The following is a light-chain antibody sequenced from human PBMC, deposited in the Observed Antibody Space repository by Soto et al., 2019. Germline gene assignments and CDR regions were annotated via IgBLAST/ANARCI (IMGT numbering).Light chain of an antibody. CDR1: SSDVGGYDY. J-gene: IGLJ1*01. Sequence: QSALTQPASVSGSPGQSITISCTGTSSDVGGYDYVSWYQQHPGKAPKLLIYEVKKRPLGISNRFSGSKSGNTASLAISGLQADDEADYYCGSWDSSLSAYVFGTGTKVTVL. V-gene: IGLV2-14*01. CDR3: GSWDSSLSAYV. CDR2: EVK.